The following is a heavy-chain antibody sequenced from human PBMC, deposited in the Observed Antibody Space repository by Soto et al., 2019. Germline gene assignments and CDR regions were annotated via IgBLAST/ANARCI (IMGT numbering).Heavy chain of an antibody. Sequence: PGGSLRLSCAASGFTFKNYAMHWVRQVPGKGLEWVANINLDGTAKYHADSVKGRFSISRDNAKNSLHLQMNDLRAEDTALYYCARERATYIGFDPWGQGTRVTVSS. D-gene: IGHD2-2*02. J-gene: IGHJ5*02. CDR3: ARERATYIGFDP. CDR1: GFTFKNYA. CDR2: INLDGTAK. V-gene: IGHV3-7*01.